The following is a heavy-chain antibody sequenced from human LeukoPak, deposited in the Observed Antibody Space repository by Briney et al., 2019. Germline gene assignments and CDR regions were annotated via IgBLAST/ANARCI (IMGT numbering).Heavy chain of an antibody. J-gene: IGHJ4*02. CDR2: ISSSSSYI. D-gene: IGHD1-26*01. Sequence: GGSLRLSCAASGLTFSSYSMNWVRQAPGKGLEWVSSISSSSSYIYYADSVKGRFTISRDNAKNSLYLQMNSLRAEDTAVYYCARDDGSYSRSPGFDNWGQGTLVTVSS. CDR3: ARDDGSYSRSPGFDN. CDR1: GLTFSSYS. V-gene: IGHV3-21*01.